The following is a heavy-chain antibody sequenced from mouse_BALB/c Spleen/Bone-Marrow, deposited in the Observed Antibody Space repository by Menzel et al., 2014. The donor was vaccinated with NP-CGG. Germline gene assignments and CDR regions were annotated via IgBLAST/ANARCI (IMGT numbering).Heavy chain of an antibody. V-gene: IGHV5-6-3*01. CDR2: ININCGDS. Sequence: EVQVEQSGGGLVQPGGSPKLSCAASGFTFSNYGMSWVRQTPDKGLEFVATININCGDSYYPYSVTGRFTISRDNDKNNLYLQMRSMKSEDTAIDYCARGVDYVSWFAYWGQGTLLTVSA. D-gene: IGHD2-4*01. CDR1: GFTFSNYG. J-gene: IGHJ3*01. CDR3: ARGVDYVSWFAY.